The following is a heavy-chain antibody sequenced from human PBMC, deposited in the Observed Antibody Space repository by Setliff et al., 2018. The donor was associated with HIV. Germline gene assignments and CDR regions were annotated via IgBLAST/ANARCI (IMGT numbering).Heavy chain of an antibody. CDR2: ISGGGTTI. CDR1: GFTFDTYE. CDR3: AKDVSDRFGVLSDPP. D-gene: IGHD3-10*01. J-gene: IGHJ4*02. V-gene: IGHV3-48*03. Sequence: GGSLRLSCVASGFTFDTYEVNWVRQAPGKGLEWVSYISGGGTTIFYADSVKGRFTMSRDNAKNSLYLQMDSLRAEDTAVYYCAKDVSDRFGVLSDPPGGQGTLVTVSS.